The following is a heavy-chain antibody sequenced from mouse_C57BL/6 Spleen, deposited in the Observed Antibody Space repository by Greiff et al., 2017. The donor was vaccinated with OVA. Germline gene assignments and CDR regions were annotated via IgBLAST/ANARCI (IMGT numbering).Heavy chain of an antibody. Sequence: PSDSYTNYNQKFKGKATLTVDTSSSTAYMQLSSLTSEDSAVYYCARRGLGMIYYFDYWGQGTTLTVSS. CDR2: PSDSYT. J-gene: IGHJ2*01. V-gene: IGHV1-50*01. CDR3: ARRGLGMIYYFDY. D-gene: IGHD4-1*01.